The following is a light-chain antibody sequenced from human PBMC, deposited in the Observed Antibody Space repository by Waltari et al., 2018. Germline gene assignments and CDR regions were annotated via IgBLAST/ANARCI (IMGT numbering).Light chain of an antibody. CDR2: DAS. CDR3: QHLNSYPFT. Sequence: IQLTQSPSSLSASIGDRVTITCRASQGIGSALAWYQQKPGKPPRLLIYDASSLEGGVPSRFSGSGSGTDFTLSISSLQPEDLATYSCQHLNSYPFTFGPGTTV. V-gene: IGKV1-13*02. CDR1: QGIGSA. J-gene: IGKJ3*01.